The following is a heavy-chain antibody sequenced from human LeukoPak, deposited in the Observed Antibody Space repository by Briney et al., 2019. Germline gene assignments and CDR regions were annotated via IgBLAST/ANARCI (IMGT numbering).Heavy chain of an antibody. J-gene: IGHJ5*02. V-gene: IGHV3-7*01. CDR3: ARGGGEFDP. CDR2: IKQDGSEK. CDR1: GFTFSSYW. Sequence: GGSLRLSCVASGFTFSSYWMSWVRQAPGKGLEWVANIKQDGSEKNYVDSVKGRFTISRDNAKNLLYLQMNSLRAEDTAVYYCARGGGEFDPWGQGTLVTVS. D-gene: IGHD6-25*01.